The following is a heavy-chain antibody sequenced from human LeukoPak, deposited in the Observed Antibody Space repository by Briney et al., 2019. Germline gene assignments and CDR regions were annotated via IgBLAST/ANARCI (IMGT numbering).Heavy chain of an antibody. CDR1: GGSLSSNYW. D-gene: IGHD3-10*01. CDR3: ARLPSLRYYGSGSYPY. V-gene: IGHV4-4*02. J-gene: IGHJ4*02. CDR2: INHSGST. Sequence: PSETLSLTCGVSGGSLSSNYWWSWVRQPPGKGLEWIGEINHSGSTNYNPSLKSRVTISVDTSKNQFSLKLSSVTAADTAVYYCARLPSLRYYGSGSYPYWGQGTLVTVSS.